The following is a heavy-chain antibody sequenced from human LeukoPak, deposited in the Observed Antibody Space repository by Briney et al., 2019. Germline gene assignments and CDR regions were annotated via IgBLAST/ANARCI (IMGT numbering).Heavy chain of an antibody. CDR3: VKSGGYGLIDY. CDR1: GVSISGSYYY. CDR2: IYYSGST. Sequence: NPSETLSLTYAFSGVSISGSYYYWGWIRQPPGKGLEWIGNIYYSGSTYYNASLQSRVTISIDTSKNQFSLRLNSVTAADTAMYFCVKSGGYGLIDYWGQGTLVTVSS. J-gene: IGHJ4*02. V-gene: IGHV4-39*01. D-gene: IGHD1-26*01.